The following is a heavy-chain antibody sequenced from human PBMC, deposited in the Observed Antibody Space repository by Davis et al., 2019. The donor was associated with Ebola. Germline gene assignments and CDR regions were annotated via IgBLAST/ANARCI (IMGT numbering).Heavy chain of an antibody. Sequence: MPSETLSLTCTVSGGSVSNYYWGWIRQPPGKGLEWIGYIYYRGSTNYNPSLKSRVTISVDTSKNQFSLKLSSVTAADTAVYYCARVDYYYYGMDVWGQGTTVTVSS. V-gene: IGHV4-59*02. J-gene: IGHJ6*02. CDR2: IYYRGST. CDR1: GGSVSNYY. CDR3: ARVDYYYYGMDV.